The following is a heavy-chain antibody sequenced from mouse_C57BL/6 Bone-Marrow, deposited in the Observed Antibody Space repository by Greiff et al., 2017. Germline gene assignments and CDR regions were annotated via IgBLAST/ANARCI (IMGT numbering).Heavy chain of an antibody. V-gene: IGHV5-2*01. Sequence: EVQGVESGGGLVQPGESLKLSCESNEYEFPSHDMSWVRKTPEKRLELVAAINSDGGSTYYPDTMERRFIISRDNTKKTLYLQMGSLRSEDAALYYCARRLIRPGFYLDYWGQGTTLTVSS. CDR3: ARRLIRPGFYLDY. J-gene: IGHJ2*01. D-gene: IGHD1-2*01. CDR1: EYEFPSHD. CDR2: INSDGGST.